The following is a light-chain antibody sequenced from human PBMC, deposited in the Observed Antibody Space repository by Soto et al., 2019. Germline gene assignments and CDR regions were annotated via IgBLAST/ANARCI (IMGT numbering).Light chain of an antibody. Sequence: DVQMTQYPSSLSASVGDRVTITCRASQILISYLNWYQQKPGKAPKLLIYAASTLQSGVPSRFSGSGSGTDFTLTISSLQPEDFATYYCQQSYSTPLTFGGGTKVDIK. CDR3: QQSYSTPLT. V-gene: IGKV1-39*01. CDR1: QILISY. J-gene: IGKJ4*01. CDR2: AAS.